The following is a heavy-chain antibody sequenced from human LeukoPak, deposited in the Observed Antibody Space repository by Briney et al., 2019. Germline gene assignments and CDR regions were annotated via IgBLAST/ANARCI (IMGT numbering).Heavy chain of an antibody. CDR1: GYTFTGYY. D-gene: IGHD3-10*01. V-gene: IGHV1-8*02. Sequence: ASVKVSCKASGYTFTGYYMHWVRQAPGQGLEWMGWMNPNSGNTGYAQKFQGRVTMTRNTSISTAYMELSSLRSEDTAVYYCARRYPMVRGVIKWYFDYWGQGTLVTVSS. J-gene: IGHJ4*02. CDR3: ARRYPMVRGVIKWYFDY. CDR2: MNPNSGNT.